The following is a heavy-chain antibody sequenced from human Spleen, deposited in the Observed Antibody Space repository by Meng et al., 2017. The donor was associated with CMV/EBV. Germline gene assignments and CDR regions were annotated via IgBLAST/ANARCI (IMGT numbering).Heavy chain of an antibody. J-gene: IGHJ5*02. CDR3: AKDRDSYGYTNWFDP. CDR2: LSGSGDST. Sequence: GGSLRLSCAAFGVTFSSYAMSWVRQAPGTGLEWVSALSGSGDSTYYADSGKGRFTISGDNSQSTLYLQMNSLGAEDTAVYYFAKDRDSYGYTNWFDPWGQGTLVTVSS. D-gene: IGHD5-18*01. CDR1: GVTFSSYA. V-gene: IGHV3-23*01.